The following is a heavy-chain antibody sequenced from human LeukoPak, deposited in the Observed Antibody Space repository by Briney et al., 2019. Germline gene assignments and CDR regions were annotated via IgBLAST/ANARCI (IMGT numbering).Heavy chain of an antibody. CDR3: AKDYGDYFHDWFDP. D-gene: IGHD4-17*01. V-gene: IGHV3-30*02. CDR2: IRYDGSNK. Sequence: GGSLRLSCAASGFTFSSYGMHWVRQAPGKGLEWVAFIRYDGSNKYYADSVKGRFTISRDNSKNTLYLQMNSLRAEDTAVYYCAKDYGDYFHDWFDPWGQGTLVTVSS. J-gene: IGHJ5*02. CDR1: GFTFSSYG.